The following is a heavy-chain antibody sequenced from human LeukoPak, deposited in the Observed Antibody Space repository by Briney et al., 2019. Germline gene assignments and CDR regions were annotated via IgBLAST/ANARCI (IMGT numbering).Heavy chain of an antibody. Sequence: GGSLRLSCAASGFTFTSYAMNWVRQVPGKGLEWVSGISGSGGSTYYTDSVKGRFTVSRDNSKNTLYLQINSLRAEDPAVYYCARLPHDYGDYDFSASCYWGQGTLVTVSS. V-gene: IGHV3-23*01. CDR1: GFTFTSYA. CDR3: ARLPHDYGDYDFSASCY. D-gene: IGHD4-17*01. CDR2: ISGSGGST. J-gene: IGHJ4*02.